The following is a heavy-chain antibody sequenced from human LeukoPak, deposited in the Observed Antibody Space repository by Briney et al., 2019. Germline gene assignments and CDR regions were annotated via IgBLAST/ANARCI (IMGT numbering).Heavy chain of an antibody. D-gene: IGHD2-15*01. CDR3: ARESPEYCSGGSCQAFDP. CDR1: GCTFTSYG. Sequence: ASVKVSCKASGCTFTSYGISWVRQAPGQGLEWMGWISAYNGNTNYAQKLQGRVTMTTDTSTSTAYMELRSLRSDDTAVYYCARESPEYCSGGSCQAFDPWGQGTLVTVSS. J-gene: IGHJ5*02. V-gene: IGHV1-18*01. CDR2: ISAYNGNT.